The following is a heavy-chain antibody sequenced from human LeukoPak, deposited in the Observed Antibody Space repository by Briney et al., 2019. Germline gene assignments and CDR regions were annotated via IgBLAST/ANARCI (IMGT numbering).Heavy chain of an antibody. Sequence: GGSLRLSCAASGFTFSSYSMNWVRQAPGKGVEWVSSISSSSSYIYYADSVKGRFTISRDNAKNSLYLQMNSLRAEDTAVYYCARDSSGYQYYYYMDVWGKGTTVTVSS. J-gene: IGHJ6*03. V-gene: IGHV3-21*01. D-gene: IGHD5-12*01. CDR1: GFTFSSYS. CDR3: ARDSSGYQYYYYMDV. CDR2: ISSSSSYI.